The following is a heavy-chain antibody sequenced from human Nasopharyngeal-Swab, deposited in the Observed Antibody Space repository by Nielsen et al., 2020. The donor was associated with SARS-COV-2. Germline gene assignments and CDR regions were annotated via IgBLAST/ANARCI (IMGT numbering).Heavy chain of an antibody. Sequence: AESLRLTCAASGFTFSSYAMSWVRQAPGKGLEWVSAISGSGGSTYYADSVKGRFTISRDNAKNTLYLQMNSLRAEDTAVYYCARVGFDYWGQGTLVTVSS. V-gene: IGHV3-23*01. CDR1: GFTFSSYA. J-gene: IGHJ4*02. CDR3: ARVGFDY. CDR2: ISGSGGST.